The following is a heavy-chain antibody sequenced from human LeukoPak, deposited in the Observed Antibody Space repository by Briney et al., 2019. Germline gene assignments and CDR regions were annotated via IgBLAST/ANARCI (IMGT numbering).Heavy chain of an antibody. J-gene: IGHJ4*02. CDR3: ARARYSSSWYYFDY. V-gene: IGHV4-4*07. CDR1: GGSISSYY. D-gene: IGHD6-13*01. Sequence: SETLSLTCTVSGGSISSYYWSWIRQPAGKGLEWIGRIYTSGSTNYNPSLKSRVTISVDTSKNQFSLKLSSVTAADTAVYYCARARYSSSWYYFDYWGQGTLVTVSS. CDR2: IYTSGST.